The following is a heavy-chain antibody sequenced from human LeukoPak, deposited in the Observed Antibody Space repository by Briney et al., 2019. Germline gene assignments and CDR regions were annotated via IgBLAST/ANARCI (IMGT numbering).Heavy chain of an antibody. Sequence: GGSLRLSCAASGFTFSTYSMNWVRQAPGKGLEWVSSISSGSDHIYYADSVKGRFSISRDNAKNLLYLQMDSLRVEDTAVYYCARDFFHSSESRPFDYWGQGTLVTVSS. D-gene: IGHD3-22*01. V-gene: IGHV3-21*06. CDR2: ISSGSDHI. CDR1: GFTFSTYS. CDR3: ARDFFHSSESRPFDY. J-gene: IGHJ4*02.